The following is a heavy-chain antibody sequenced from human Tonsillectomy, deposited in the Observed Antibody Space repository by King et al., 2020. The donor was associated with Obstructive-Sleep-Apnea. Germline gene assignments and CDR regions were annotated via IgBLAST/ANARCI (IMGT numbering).Heavy chain of an antibody. CDR2: IKQDGSEK. CDR3: ARVEYSSSWYAFDY. D-gene: IGHD6-13*01. V-gene: IGHV3-7*03. Sequence: QLVQSGGGLVQPGGSLRLSCAASGFTFSSYWMSWVRQAPGKGLEWVANIKQDGSEKYYVESVKGRFTISRDNAKNSLYLQMNSLRAEDTAVYYCARVEYSSSWYAFDYWGQGTLVTVSS. CDR1: GFTFSSYW. J-gene: IGHJ4*02.